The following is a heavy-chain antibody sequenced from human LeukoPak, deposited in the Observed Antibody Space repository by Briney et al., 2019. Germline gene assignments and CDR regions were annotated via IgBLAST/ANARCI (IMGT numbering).Heavy chain of an antibody. V-gene: IGHV3-53*01. D-gene: IGHD3-16*01. J-gene: IGHJ6*02. CDR1: GLSVSSNS. CDR3: ARAVGAMDV. Sequence: GGSLRLSCVAPGLSVSSNSMCWVRQAPGKGLEWVSVTYSGGSTLYADSVKGRFTISRDNSKNTLYLQMNSVRAEDTAGYYCARAVGAMDVWGQGTTVTVSS. CDR2: TYSGGST.